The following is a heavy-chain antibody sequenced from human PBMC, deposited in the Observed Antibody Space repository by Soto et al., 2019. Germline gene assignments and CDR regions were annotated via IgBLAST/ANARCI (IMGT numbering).Heavy chain of an antibody. Sequence: SETLSLTCTVSGDSISGGASFWSRIRQPPGMDLECIANVYYRGSFYYIPSLKSRLTISVDTTKNKCSLQLKSMTAADTALYYCAKLSCANSARYFSGWLDHWGQGTLVTVSS. CDR2: VYYRGSF. D-gene: IGHD2-8*01. V-gene: IGHV4-31*03. CDR1: GDSISGGASF. CDR3: AKLSCANSARYFSGWLDH. J-gene: IGHJ5*02.